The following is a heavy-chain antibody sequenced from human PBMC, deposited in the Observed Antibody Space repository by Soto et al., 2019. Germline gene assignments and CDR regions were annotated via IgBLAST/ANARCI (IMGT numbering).Heavy chain of an antibody. CDR1: GFSLSTSEVG. V-gene: IGHV2-5*02. CDR3: AHRHPYSSGWYRGGNWFDP. Sequence: QITLKESGPTLVKPTQTLTLTCTFSGFSLSTSEVGVGWIRQPPGKALEWLALIYWDDDKRYSPSLKSRLTITKDTSKNQVVLTMTNMDPVDTATYYCAHRHPYSSGWYRGGNWFDPWGQGTLVTVSS. CDR2: IYWDDDK. J-gene: IGHJ5*02. D-gene: IGHD6-19*01.